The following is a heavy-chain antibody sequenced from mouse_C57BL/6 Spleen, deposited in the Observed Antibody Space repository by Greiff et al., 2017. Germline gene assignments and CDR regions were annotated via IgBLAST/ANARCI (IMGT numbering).Heavy chain of an antibody. V-gene: IGHV1-7*01. CDR3: ARDYYAMDY. CDR1: GYTFTSYW. J-gene: IGHJ4*01. CDR2: INPSSGYT. Sequence: QVQLQQSGAELAKPCPSVTLSCKASGYTFTSYWMHWLKQRPGRGLEWIGYINPSSGYTKYNPTFKNKATLTADTSSSTVNMQLSTLTYGDSAVYYCARDYYAMDYWGKGTSVTVSS.